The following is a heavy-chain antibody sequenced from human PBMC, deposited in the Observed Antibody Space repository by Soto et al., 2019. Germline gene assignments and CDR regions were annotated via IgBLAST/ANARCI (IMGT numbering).Heavy chain of an antibody. D-gene: IGHD3-10*01. V-gene: IGHV3-7*04. CDR1: GFTFSSYS. Sequence: PGGSLRLSCAASGFTFSSYSMNWVRQAPGKGLEWVANIKEDGSERYYVDSVKGRFTISRDNAKNSLYLQMNSLRAEDTAVYYCARATGADKEDYWGQGTLVTVSS. CDR3: ARATGADKEDY. CDR2: IKEDGSER. J-gene: IGHJ4*02.